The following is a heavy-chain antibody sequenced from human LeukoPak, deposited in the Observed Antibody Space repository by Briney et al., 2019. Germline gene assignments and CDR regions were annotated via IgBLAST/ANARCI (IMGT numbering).Heavy chain of an antibody. CDR1: GGSISSYY. Sequence: SETLSLTCTVSGGSISSYYWNWIRQPPGKGLEWIGYINYSGSTNYNPSLNSRVTISVDTSKNQFSLKLSSVTAADTAVYYCASYSSRAIRCWGQGTLVTVSS. D-gene: IGHD6-13*01. CDR2: INYSGST. V-gene: IGHV4-59*08. CDR3: ASYSSRAIRC. J-gene: IGHJ4*02.